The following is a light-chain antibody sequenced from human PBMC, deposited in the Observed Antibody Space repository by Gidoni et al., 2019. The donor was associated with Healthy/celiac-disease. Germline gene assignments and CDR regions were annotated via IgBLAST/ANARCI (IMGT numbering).Light chain of an antibody. V-gene: IGKV3-20*01. J-gene: IGKJ2*04. CDR1: QSVSSSY. CDR3: QQYGSSLMCS. CDR2: GAS. Sequence: EIVLTLSQGTLSLSPGERATLSCRASQSVSSSYLAWYQQKPGQAPRLLIYGASSRATGIPDRFSGSGSGTDFTLTISRLEPEDFAVYYCQQYGSSLMCSFGQGTKLEIK.